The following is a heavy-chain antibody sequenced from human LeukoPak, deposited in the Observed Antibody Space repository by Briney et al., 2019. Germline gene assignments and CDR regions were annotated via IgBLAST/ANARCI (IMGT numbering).Heavy chain of an antibody. Sequence: GGSLRLSCAASGFTFSSYAMSWVRQAPGKGLEWVSAISGSGGSTYYADSVKGRFTISRDNSKNTLYLQMNSLRAEDTAVYYCAKEDIVVVPAATNYYCYGMDVWGQGTTVAVSS. V-gene: IGHV3-23*01. CDR2: ISGSGGST. CDR1: GFTFSSYA. D-gene: IGHD2-2*01. J-gene: IGHJ6*02. CDR3: AKEDIVVVPAATNYYCYGMDV.